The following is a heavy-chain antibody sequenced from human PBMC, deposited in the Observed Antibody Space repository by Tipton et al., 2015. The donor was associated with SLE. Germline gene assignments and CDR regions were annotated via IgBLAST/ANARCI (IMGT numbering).Heavy chain of an antibody. CDR3: ASRLGSWYGIDP. CDR2: ISYDGSNK. D-gene: IGHD6-13*01. CDR1: GFTFSSYD. J-gene: IGHJ5*02. V-gene: IGHV3-30*04. Sequence: QLVQSGGGVVQPGRSLRLSCAASGFTFSSYDMHWVRQAPGKGLEWVAVISYDGSNKYYADSVKGRFTISRDNSKNTLYLQMNSLRAEDTAVYYCASRLGSWYGIDPWGQGTLVTVSS.